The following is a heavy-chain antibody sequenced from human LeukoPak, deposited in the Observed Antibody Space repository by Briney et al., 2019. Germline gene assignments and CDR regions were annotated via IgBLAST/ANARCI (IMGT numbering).Heavy chain of an antibody. CDR3: ARDSSGLSDY. CDR2: ISSSGSTI. D-gene: IGHD3-22*01. Sequence: GGSLRLSCAASGFTFSSYAMHWVRQAPGKGLEWVSYISSSGSTIYYADSVKGRFTISRDNAKNSLYLQMNSLRAEDTAVYYCARDSSGLSDYWGQGTLVTVSS. J-gene: IGHJ4*02. CDR1: GFTFSSYA. V-gene: IGHV3-48*04.